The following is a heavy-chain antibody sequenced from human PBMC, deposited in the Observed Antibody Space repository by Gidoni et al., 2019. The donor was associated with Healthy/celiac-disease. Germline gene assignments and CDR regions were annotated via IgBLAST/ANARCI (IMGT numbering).Heavy chain of an antibody. CDR3: AKDKYYDSSGYCDY. CDR2: ISWNRGSI. CDR1: GFTFDDYA. Sequence: EVQLVESGGGLVQPGRSLRLSCAASGFTFDDYAMHWVRQAPGKGLEWVSGISWNRGSIGYADSVKGRFTISRDNAKNSLYLQMNSLRAEDTALYYGAKDKYYDSSGYCDYWGQGTLVTVSS. J-gene: IGHJ4*02. D-gene: IGHD3-22*01. V-gene: IGHV3-9*01.